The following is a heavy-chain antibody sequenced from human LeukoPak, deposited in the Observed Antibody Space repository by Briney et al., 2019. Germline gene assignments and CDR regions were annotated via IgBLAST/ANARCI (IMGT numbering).Heavy chain of an antibody. J-gene: IGHJ4*02. D-gene: IGHD1-1*01. CDR3: AKNPRLEGWIYFDS. V-gene: IGHV3-23*01. CDR1: GFTFSSYS. Sequence: GGSLRLSCAASGFTFSSYSMSWVRQAPGKGLEWVSSISGSGGRIDYAGSVKGRFTISRDNSKNTLSLQMNSLTAEDTAVYYCAKNPRLEGWIYFDSWGQGIPVTVSS. CDR2: ISGSGGRI.